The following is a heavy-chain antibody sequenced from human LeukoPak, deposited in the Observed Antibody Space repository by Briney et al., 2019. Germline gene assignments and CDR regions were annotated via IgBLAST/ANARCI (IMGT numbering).Heavy chain of an antibody. V-gene: IGHV1-58*02. D-gene: IGHD5-24*01. CDR3: AADSDGYNVGDAFDI. Sequence: SVKVSCKASGFTFTSSAMQWVRQARGQRLEWIGWIVVGSGNTNYAQKFQERVTITRGMSTSTAYVELSSLRSEDTAVYYCAADSDGYNVGDAFDIWGQGTMVTVSS. CDR2: IVVGSGNT. J-gene: IGHJ3*02. CDR1: GFTFTSSA.